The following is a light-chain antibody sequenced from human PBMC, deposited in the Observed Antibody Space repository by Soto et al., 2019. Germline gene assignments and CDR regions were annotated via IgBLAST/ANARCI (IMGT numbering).Light chain of an antibody. V-gene: IGKV2-28*01. CDR3: MQALQTPKT. CDR1: QSLLHTNGYNY. Sequence: EIVMTQSPLSLSVTPGEPASISCRSSQSLLHTNGYNYLDWYVQKPGQSPHLLIYLASSRASGVPDRFSGSGSGADFTLKISRVEAEDVGVYYCMQALQTPKTFGQGTKVEIK. CDR2: LAS. J-gene: IGKJ1*01.